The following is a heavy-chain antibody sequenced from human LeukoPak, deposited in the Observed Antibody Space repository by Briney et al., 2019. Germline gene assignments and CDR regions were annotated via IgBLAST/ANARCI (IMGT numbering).Heavy chain of an antibody. CDR2: IYYSGST. D-gene: IGHD3-22*01. J-gene: IGHJ4*02. Sequence: PSETLSLTCTVSGGSISSYYWSWLRQPPGKGLEWIGYIYYSGSTNYNPSLKSRVTISVDTSKNQFSLKLSSVTAADTAVYYCAKLRYDSSGYYYDYWGQGTLVTVSS. V-gene: IGHV4-59*08. CDR1: GGSISSYY. CDR3: AKLRYDSSGYYYDY.